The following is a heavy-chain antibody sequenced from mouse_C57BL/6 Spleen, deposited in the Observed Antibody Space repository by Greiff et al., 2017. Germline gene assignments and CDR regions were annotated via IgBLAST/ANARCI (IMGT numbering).Heavy chain of an antibody. Sequence: VQLQQPGAELVKPGASVKLSCKASGYTFTSYWMHWVKQRPGQGLEWIGMIHPNSGSTNYNEKFKSKATLTVDKSSSTAYMQLSSLTSEDSAVYYCAREDGYGGFAYWGQGTLVTVSA. CDR2: IHPNSGST. CDR3: AREDGYGGFAY. D-gene: IGHD2-3*01. V-gene: IGHV1-64*01. J-gene: IGHJ3*01. CDR1: GYTFTSYW.